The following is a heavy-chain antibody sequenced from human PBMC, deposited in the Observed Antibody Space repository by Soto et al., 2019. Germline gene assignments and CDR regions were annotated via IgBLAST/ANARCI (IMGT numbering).Heavy chain of an antibody. Sequence: GGSLRLSCAASGFTCRTYAMRRVRQAPGKGLEWVAVISYDGSNKCYADSVKGRFTISRDNAKNTLYLQMNSLRAEDTAVYYCGRAGSYHLASLIDYWGQGTLVTVSS. CDR3: GRAGSYHLASLIDY. V-gene: IGHV3-30*04. J-gene: IGHJ4*02. CDR2: ISYDGSNK. D-gene: IGHD1-26*01. CDR1: GFTCRTYA.